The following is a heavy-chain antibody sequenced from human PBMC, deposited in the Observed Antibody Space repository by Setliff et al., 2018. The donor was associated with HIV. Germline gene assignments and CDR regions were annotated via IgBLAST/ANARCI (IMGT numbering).Heavy chain of an antibody. CDR3: AREHDYSNYRRLDS. Sequence: SETLSLTCTVSGGSISGYYWSWIRQPPGKGLEWIGYIHHSGSSDYTPSLRSRVTMSVDTSKNQFSLKLTSVTAADTAVYYCAREHDYSNYRRLDSWGQGILVTVSS. J-gene: IGHJ4*02. CDR2: IHHSGSS. CDR1: GGSISGYY. D-gene: IGHD4-4*01. V-gene: IGHV4-4*08.